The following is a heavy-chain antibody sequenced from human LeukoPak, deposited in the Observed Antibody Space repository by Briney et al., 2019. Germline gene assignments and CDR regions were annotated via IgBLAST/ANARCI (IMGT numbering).Heavy chain of an antibody. D-gene: IGHD3-22*01. CDR2: ISTYNGNT. J-gene: IGHJ4*02. CDR1: GYTFTSYG. CDR3: ARDTSYDSSGYTDNDY. V-gene: IGHV1-18*01. Sequence: ASVKVSCKASGYTFTSYGISWVRQAPGQGLEWMGWISTYNGNTNYAQKLQGRVTMTTDTSTSTAYMELRSLRSDDTAVYYCARDTSYDSSGYTDNDYWGQGTQVTVSS.